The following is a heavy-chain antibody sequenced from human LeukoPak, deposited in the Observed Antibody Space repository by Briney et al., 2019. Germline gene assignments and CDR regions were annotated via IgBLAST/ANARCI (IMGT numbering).Heavy chain of an antibody. CDR1: GFTFSNYW. J-gene: IGHJ4*02. Sequence: PGGSLRLSCAASGFTFSNYWMNWVRQAPGKGLEWVANIKQDGGEKSYVDSVKGRFTISRDNAKNSLYLQMNSLRAEDTAVYYCARTLRFDYWGQGTLVTVSS. D-gene: IGHD3-3*01. CDR3: ARTLRFDY. CDR2: IKQDGGEK. V-gene: IGHV3-7*01.